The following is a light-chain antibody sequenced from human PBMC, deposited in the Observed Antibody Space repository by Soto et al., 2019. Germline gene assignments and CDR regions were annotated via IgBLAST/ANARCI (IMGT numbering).Light chain of an antibody. CDR2: NDV. CDR1: TSNIGTNT. J-gene: IGLJ3*02. CDR3: AAWDDSVWV. Sequence: HSVLTQPPSASGTPGQAVTISCSGSTSNIGTNTVKWYQQVPGSAPKILIYNDVQRPSGVPDRFSGSKSGTSASLVISGLQSEDEADYYCAAWDDSVWVFGGGTKLTVL. V-gene: IGLV1-44*01.